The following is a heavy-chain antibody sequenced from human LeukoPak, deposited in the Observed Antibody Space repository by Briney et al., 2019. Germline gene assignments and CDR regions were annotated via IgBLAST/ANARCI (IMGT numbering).Heavy chain of an antibody. Sequence: PGGSLRLSCAASGFTFSSYGMHWVRQAPGKGLEWVAVIWYDGSNKYYADSVKGRFTISRDNSKNTLYLQMNSLRAEDTAVYYCARDLLARTGTGGNWFDPWGQGTLVTVSS. V-gene: IGHV3-33*08. CDR1: GFTFSSYG. D-gene: IGHD3/OR15-3a*01. CDR2: IWYDGSNK. CDR3: ARDLLARTGTGGNWFDP. J-gene: IGHJ5*02.